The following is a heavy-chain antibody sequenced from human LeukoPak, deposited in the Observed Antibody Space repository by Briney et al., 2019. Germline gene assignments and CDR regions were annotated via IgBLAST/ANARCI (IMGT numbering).Heavy chain of an antibody. Sequence: SETLSLTCTVSGYSISSGYYWGWIRQPPGKGLEWIGSIYLGGSTYYNPSLKSRVTISVDTSKNQFSLKLSSVTAADTAVYYCARTGVYGSGSYYPRTYYYYYYMDVWGKGTTVTISS. D-gene: IGHD3-10*01. J-gene: IGHJ6*03. CDR3: ARTGVYGSGSYYPRTYYYYYYMDV. V-gene: IGHV4-38-2*02. CDR1: GYSISSGYY. CDR2: IYLGGST.